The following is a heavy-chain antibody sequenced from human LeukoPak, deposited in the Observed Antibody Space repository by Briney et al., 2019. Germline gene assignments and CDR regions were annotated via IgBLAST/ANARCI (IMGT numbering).Heavy chain of an antibody. CDR1: GFTFSSSA. CDR2: ISASGGST. V-gene: IGHV3-23*01. D-gene: IGHD3-10*01. Sequence: GGSLRLSCAASGFTFSSSAMSWVRQVPGKGLEWVSGISASGGSTSYADSVRGRFTISRDNSKNTLYVQMNSLRAEDTAVYYCARGGAGDYFDYWGQGTLVTVSS. CDR3: ARGGAGDYFDY. J-gene: IGHJ4*02.